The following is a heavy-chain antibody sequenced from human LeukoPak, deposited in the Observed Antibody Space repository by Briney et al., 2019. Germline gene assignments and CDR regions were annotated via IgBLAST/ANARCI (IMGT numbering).Heavy chain of an antibody. J-gene: IGHJ4*02. CDR2: IYNGGST. V-gene: IGHV3-53*01. CDR1: GFTVSSNY. D-gene: IGHD2-2*01. CDR3: ARGRPGVSFDY. Sequence: GGSLRLSCAASGFTVSSNYMSWVRQAPGKGLEWVSVIYNGGSTYYADSVKGRFTISRDNSKNTLYLQMNSLRAEDTAVYYCARGRPGVSFDYWGQGTLVTVSS.